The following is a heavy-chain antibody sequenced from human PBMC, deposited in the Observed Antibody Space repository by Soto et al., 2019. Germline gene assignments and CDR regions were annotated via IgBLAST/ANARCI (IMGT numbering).Heavy chain of an antibody. D-gene: IGHD6-19*01. CDR1: GFTFSSYG. V-gene: IGHV3-30*18. Sequence: PGGSLRLSCAASGFTFSSYGMHWVRQAPGKGLEWVAVISYDGSNKYYADSVKGRFTISRDNSKNTLYLQMNSLRAEDTAVYYCAKELGGWFKYSSGWYIRGYYGMDVCGQGTTVTVSS. CDR3: AKELGGWFKYSSGWYIRGYYGMDV. J-gene: IGHJ6*02. CDR2: ISYDGSNK.